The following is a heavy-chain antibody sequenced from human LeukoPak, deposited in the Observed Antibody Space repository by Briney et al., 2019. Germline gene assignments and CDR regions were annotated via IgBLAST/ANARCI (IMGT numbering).Heavy chain of an antibody. CDR3: TRDRMDG. CDR1: GITVSDHY. J-gene: IGHJ6*02. V-gene: IGHV3-66*01. CDR2: IYSGGTT. Sequence: PWGSLRLSCTASGITVSDHYMSWVRQSPVKGLEWVSVIYSGGTTSYADSVKGRFTISRDNSKNTLYLEMTNVTVDDTAIYFCTRDRMDGWGQGTTVTVSS.